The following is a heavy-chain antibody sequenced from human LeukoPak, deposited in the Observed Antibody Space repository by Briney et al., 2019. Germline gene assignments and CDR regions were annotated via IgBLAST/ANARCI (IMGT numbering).Heavy chain of an antibody. D-gene: IGHD4-17*01. V-gene: IGHV3-53*01. J-gene: IGHJ1*01. Sequence: GGSLRLSCAASGLTGSHNYVSWVSQAPGKGLEWVSAIHTSGDTCYADSVKGRFTISRDTSKNTLYLQINSLRVEDTAVYYCIVFGDSNHWGQGTLVTVSS. CDR1: GLTGSHNY. CDR2: IHTSGDT. CDR3: IVFGDSNH.